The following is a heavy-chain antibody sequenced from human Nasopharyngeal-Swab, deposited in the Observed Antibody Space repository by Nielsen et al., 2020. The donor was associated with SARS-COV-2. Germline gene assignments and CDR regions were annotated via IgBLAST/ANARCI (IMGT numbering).Heavy chain of an antibody. V-gene: IGHV3-9*01. J-gene: IGHJ6*03. CDR2: ISWNSGSI. CDR1: GFTFSSYW. D-gene: IGHD3-3*01. CDR3: ARSAGITIFGVVIDYYYYMDV. Sequence: SLKISCAASGFTFSSYWMHWVRQAPGKGLEWVSGISWNSGSIGYADSVKGRFTISRDNAKNSLYLQMNSLRAEDTAVYYCARSAGITIFGVVIDYYYYMDVWGKGTTVTVSS.